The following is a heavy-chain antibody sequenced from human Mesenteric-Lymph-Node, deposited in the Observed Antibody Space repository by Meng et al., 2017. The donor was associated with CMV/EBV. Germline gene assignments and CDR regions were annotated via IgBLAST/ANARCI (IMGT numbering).Heavy chain of an antibody. CDR1: GYTFTACT. V-gene: IGHV1-2*02. Sequence: SGYTFTACTNHWVRQAPGQGLEWMGWINPKNGDSHSVQKFQGRVSMTRDSSITAVSMEVSSLRSDDTAVYYCARQFCSGGDCYPFFDHWGQGTLVTVSS. CDR3: ARQFCSGGDCYPFFDH. J-gene: IGHJ4*02. CDR2: INPKNGDS. D-gene: IGHD2-15*01.